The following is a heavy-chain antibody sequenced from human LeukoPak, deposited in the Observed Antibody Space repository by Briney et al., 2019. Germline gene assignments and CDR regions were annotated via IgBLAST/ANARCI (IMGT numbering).Heavy chain of an antibody. CDR3: ARGSWYGFY. V-gene: IGHV3-7*01. J-gene: IGHJ4*02. CDR2: IKQDGSEK. CDR1: GFTFSSYW. Sequence: GGSLRPSCAASGFTFSSYWMSWVRQAPGKGLEWVANIKQDGSEKYHVDSVKGRFTISRDNAKNSLYLQMNSLRAEDTAVYFCARGSWYGFYWGRGTLVTVSS. D-gene: IGHD6-13*01.